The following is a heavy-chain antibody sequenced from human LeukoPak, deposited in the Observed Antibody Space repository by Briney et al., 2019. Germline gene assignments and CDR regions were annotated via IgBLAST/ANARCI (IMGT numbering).Heavy chain of an antibody. CDR2: ISYDGSNK. V-gene: IGHV3-30*18. J-gene: IGHJ5*02. CDR3: AKALGYFDP. CDR1: GFTFSSYG. Sequence: PGRSLTLSCAASGFTFSSYGMHWVRQAPGKGLEWVAVISYDGSNKYYADSVKGRFTISRDNSKNTLYLQMNSLRAEDTAVYYCAKALGYFDPWGQGTLVTVSS. D-gene: IGHD2-15*01.